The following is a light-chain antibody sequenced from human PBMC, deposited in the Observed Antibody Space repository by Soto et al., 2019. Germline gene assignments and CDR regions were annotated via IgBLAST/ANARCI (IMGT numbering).Light chain of an antibody. Sequence: QSVLTHPPSASGSPGQSVTISCTGTSSDVGGYNFVSWSQQHPGKAPKLMISEVSKRPSGVPDRFSVSKSGNTASLTISGLQAEDEADYYCSSYTSSSTRVFGGGTKLTVL. CDR1: SSDVGGYNF. J-gene: IGLJ2*01. CDR3: SSYTSSSTRV. CDR2: EVS. V-gene: IGLV2-8*01.